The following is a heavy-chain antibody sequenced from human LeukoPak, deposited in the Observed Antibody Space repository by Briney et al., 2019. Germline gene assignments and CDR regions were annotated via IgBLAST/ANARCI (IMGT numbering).Heavy chain of an antibody. CDR3: ARDYYYGSGSYPGD. J-gene: IGHJ4*02. Sequence: GGSLRLSCAASGFTFSSYGMHWVRQAPGKGLEWVSYISSSSSTIYYADSVKGRFTISRDNAKDSLYLQMNSLRAEDTAVYYCARDYYYGSGSYPGDWGQGTLVTVSS. V-gene: IGHV3-48*01. CDR2: ISSSSSTI. CDR1: GFTFSSYG. D-gene: IGHD3-10*01.